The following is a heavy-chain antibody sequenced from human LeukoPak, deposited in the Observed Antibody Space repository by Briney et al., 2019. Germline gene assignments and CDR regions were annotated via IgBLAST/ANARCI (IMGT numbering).Heavy chain of an antibody. CDR2: IYYNGST. V-gene: IGHV4-59*08. CDR1: GGSISTYY. Sequence: SETLSLTCTVTGGSISTYYWSWIRQPPGKGLEWIGYIYYNGSTNYNPSLKSRLTISLDTSKNQVSLRLSSVTAADTAVYYCARKDGDWWGQGTLVTVSS. D-gene: IGHD3-9*01. J-gene: IGHJ4*02. CDR3: ARKDGDW.